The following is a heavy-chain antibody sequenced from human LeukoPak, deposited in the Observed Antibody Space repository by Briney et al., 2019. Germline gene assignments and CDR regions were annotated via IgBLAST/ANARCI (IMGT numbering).Heavy chain of an antibody. D-gene: IGHD6-19*01. CDR2: ISGTGGST. CDR3: ATRPAVAGTTNWYFDV. V-gene: IGHV3-23*01. J-gene: IGHJ2*01. CDR1: GFTFSTYN. Sequence: GGSLRLSCAASGFTFSTYNMNWVRQAPGKGLEWVSAISGTGGSTYYADSVKGRFTVSRDNSKNTLYLQMNSLRAEDAAVYYCATRPAVAGTTNWYFDVWGRGTLVTVSS.